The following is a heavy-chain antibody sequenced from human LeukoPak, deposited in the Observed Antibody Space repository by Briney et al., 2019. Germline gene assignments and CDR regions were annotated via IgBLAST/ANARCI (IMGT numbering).Heavy chain of an antibody. V-gene: IGHV1-69*05. J-gene: IGHJ4*02. CDR3: ARDPGRGSYDYDSSGWLPDY. Sequence: SVKVSCKASGGTFSSYAISWVRQAPGQGLEWMGRIIPIFGTANYAQKFQGRVTITTDESTSTAYMELSSLRSEDTAVYYCARDPGRGSYDYDSSGWLPDYWDQGTLVAVSS. CDR1: GGTFSSYA. D-gene: IGHD3-22*01. CDR2: IIPIFGTA.